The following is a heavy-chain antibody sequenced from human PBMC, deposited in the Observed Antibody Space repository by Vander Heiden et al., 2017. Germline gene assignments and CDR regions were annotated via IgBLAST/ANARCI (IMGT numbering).Heavy chain of an antibody. V-gene: IGHV3-30-3*01. CDR2: ISYDGSNK. CDR1: GFTFRSYV. J-gene: IGHJ4*02. D-gene: IGHD6-13*01. CDR3: ARDRTGIADY. Sequence: QVQLVESGGGVVQPGRSLRLSCADAGFTFRSYVMQWVRQAPGKGLEWVAVISYDGSNKNYADSVKGRFTISRDNSKNTLYLQMNSLRAEDTAVYYCARDRTGIADYWGQGTLVTVSS.